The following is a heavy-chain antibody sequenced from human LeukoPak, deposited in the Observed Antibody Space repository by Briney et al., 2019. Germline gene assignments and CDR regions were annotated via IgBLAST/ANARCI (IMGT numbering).Heavy chain of an antibody. D-gene: IGHD3-22*01. CDR1: GFTFSSYN. CDR2: ISSSSSTI. J-gene: IGHJ4*02. CDR3: ARPYYDNSGYSFDY. V-gene: IGHV3-48*04. Sequence: GGSLRLSCAASGFTFSSYNMNWVRQAPGKGLEWVSHISSSSSTIYYADSVKGRFTISRDNAKSSLYLQMNSLRAEDTAVYYCARPYYDNSGYSFDYWGQGTLVTVSP.